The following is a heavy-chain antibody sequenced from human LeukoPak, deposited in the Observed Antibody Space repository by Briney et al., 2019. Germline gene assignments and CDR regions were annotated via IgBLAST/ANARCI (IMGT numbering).Heavy chain of an antibody. CDR3: ARDRGTMVRGDHGVDY. V-gene: IGHV1-18*01. CDR2: ISAYNGNT. CDR1: GYTFTSYG. Sequence: GASVKVSCKASGYTFTSYGISWVRQAPGQGLEWMGWISAYNGNTNYAQKLQGRVTMTTDTSTSTAYMELRSLRSDDTAVYYCARDRGTMVRGDHGVDYWGQGTLVTVSS. D-gene: IGHD3-10*01. J-gene: IGHJ4*02.